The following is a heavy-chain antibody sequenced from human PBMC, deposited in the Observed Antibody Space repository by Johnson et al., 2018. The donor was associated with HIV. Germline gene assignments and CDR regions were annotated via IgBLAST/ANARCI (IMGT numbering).Heavy chain of an antibody. CDR3: ASTGSGSDDAFDI. V-gene: IGHV3-20*04. D-gene: IGHD3-10*01. J-gene: IGHJ3*02. Sequence: MLLVESGGGLVQPGRSLRLSCAASGFTFDDYAMHWVRQAPGKGLEWVSGIKWNGGSTGYADSVKGRFTISRDNSKNTLYLQMNSLRAEDTAVYYWASTGSGSDDAFDIWGQGTMVTVSS. CDR1: GFTFDDYA. CDR2: IKWNGGST.